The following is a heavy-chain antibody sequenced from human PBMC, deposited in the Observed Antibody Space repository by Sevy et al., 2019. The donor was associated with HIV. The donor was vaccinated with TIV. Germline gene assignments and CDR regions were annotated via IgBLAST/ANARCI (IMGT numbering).Heavy chain of an antibody. Sequence: ASVKVSCKASGYTFTSYDINWVRQATGQGLEWMGWMNPNSGNTGYAQKFQGRVTMTRNTSISTAYMERSSLASEDTAVYYCARARVVVGASAFDIWGQGTMVTVSS. CDR2: MNPNSGNT. D-gene: IGHD1-26*01. CDR3: ARARVVVGASAFDI. V-gene: IGHV1-8*01. CDR1: GYTFTSYD. J-gene: IGHJ3*02.